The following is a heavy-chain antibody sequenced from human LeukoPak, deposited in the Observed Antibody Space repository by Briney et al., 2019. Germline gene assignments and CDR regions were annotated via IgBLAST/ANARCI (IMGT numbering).Heavy chain of an antibody. CDR1: GGSISSYY. CDR3: ARLYYYYYGMDV. J-gene: IGHJ6*02. Sequence: PSETLSLTCTVSGGSISSYYWSWIRQPPGKGLEWIGYIYYSGSTNYNPSLKSRVTISVDTSKNQFSLKLSSVTAADTAVYYCARLYYYYYGMDVWGQGTIVTVSS. CDR2: IYYSGST. V-gene: IGHV4-59*08.